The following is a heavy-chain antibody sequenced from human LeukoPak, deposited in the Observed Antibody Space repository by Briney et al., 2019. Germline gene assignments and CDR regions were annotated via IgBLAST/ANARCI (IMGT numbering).Heavy chain of an antibody. CDR1: GFTVSSNY. D-gene: IGHD2-21*02. V-gene: IGHV3-53*01. CDR3: AKRVVVSASEYWFDY. CDR2: INSGGTT. Sequence: PGGSLRLSCAASGFTVSSNYMSWVRQAPGKGLEWLSSINSGGTTYYADSVKGRFTISRDNSKNTLYLQMNSLRAEDTAVYYCAKRVVVSASEYWFDYWGQGTLVTVSS. J-gene: IGHJ4*02.